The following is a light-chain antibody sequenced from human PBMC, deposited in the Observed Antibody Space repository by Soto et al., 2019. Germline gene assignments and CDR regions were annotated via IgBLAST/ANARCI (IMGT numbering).Light chain of an antibody. J-gene: IGKJ1*01. Sequence: EIVLTQSPATLSLSPGERATLSCRASQSVSSYLAWYQQKPGQAPRLLIYDASNRATGIPARFSGSGSGTDFTRTIRSLEPEDFAVYYCQQRSNWPRTFGQGTKWEIK. CDR3: QQRSNWPRT. CDR2: DAS. CDR1: QSVSSY. V-gene: IGKV3-11*01.